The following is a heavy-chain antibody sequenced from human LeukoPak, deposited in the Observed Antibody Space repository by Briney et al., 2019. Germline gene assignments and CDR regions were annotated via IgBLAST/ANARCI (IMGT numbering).Heavy chain of an antibody. V-gene: IGHV4-34*01. CDR2: INHSGST. D-gene: IGHD6-13*01. Sequence: SETLSLTCAVYGGSFSGYYWSWIRQPPGKGLEWIGEINHSGSTNYNPSLKSRVTISVDTSKNQFSLKLSSVTAADTAVYYCASSLIAAAGKVSNYWGQGTLVTVSS. CDR3: ASSLIAAAGKVSNY. CDR1: GGSFSGYY. J-gene: IGHJ4*02.